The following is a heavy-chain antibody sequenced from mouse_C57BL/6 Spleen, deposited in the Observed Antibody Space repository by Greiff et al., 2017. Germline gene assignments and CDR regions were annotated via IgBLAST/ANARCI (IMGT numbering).Heavy chain of an antibody. CDR2: IYPGDGDT. D-gene: IGHD2-5*01. Sequence: QVQLQQSGAELVKPGASVTISCKASGYAFSSYWMNWVKQRPGKGLEWIGQIYPGDGDTNYTGKFKGKATLTADKSSSTAYMQLSSLTSEDSAVYFCARAYYSNYDWFADWGQGTLVTVSA. J-gene: IGHJ3*01. V-gene: IGHV1-80*01. CDR3: ARAYYSNYDWFAD. CDR1: GYAFSSYW.